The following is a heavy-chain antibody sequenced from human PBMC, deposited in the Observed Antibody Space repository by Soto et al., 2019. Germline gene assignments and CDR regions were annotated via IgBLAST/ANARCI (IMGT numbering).Heavy chain of an antibody. CDR2: INIDGSRT. CDR3: ARDFAGRDDY. V-gene: IGHV3-74*03. Sequence: EVQLVESGEGLVQPGGSLRLSCAASGFTLSNNWMHWVRQAPGEGLVWVSRINIDGSRTTYADSVKGRFTISRDHAKNTLYLQMDSLRVEDTALYYCARDFAGRDDYWGQGTLVTVSS. D-gene: IGHD2-15*01. J-gene: IGHJ4*02. CDR1: GFTLSNNW.